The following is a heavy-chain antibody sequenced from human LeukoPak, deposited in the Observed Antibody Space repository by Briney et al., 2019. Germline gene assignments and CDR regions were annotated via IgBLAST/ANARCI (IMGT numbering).Heavy chain of an antibody. D-gene: IGHD3-10*01. V-gene: IGHV1-69*05. CDR3: ARVALRLWFGGLLSFDY. CDR1: GGTFSSYA. Sequence: ASVKVSCKASGGTFSSYAISWVRQAPGQGLEWMGGIIPIFGTANYAQKLQGRVTMTTDTSTSTAYMELRSLRSDDTAVYYCARVALRLWFGGLLSFDYWGQGTLVTVSS. CDR2: IIPIFGTA. J-gene: IGHJ4*02.